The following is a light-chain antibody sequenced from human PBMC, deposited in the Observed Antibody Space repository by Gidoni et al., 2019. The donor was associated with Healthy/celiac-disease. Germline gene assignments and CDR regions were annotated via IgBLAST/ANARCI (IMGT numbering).Light chain of an antibody. Sequence: DIQMTQSPSTLSASEGDRVTITCRASQSISSWLAWYQQKPGKAPNLLIYKASSLESGVPSRFSGSGSGTEFTLTISSLQPDDFATYYCQQYNSYSTFGGXTKVEIK. CDR1: QSISSW. CDR2: KAS. V-gene: IGKV1-5*03. CDR3: QQYNSYST. J-gene: IGKJ4*01.